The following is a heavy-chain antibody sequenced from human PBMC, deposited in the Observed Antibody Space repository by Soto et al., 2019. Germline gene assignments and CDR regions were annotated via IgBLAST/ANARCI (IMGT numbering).Heavy chain of an antibody. CDR1: GGSISSSSYY. D-gene: IGHD1-1*01. V-gene: IGHV4-39*01. J-gene: IGHJ5*01. CDR3: ARHSVHRGGWLEF. Sequence: QLQLQESGPGLVKPSETLSLTCTVSGGSISSSSYYWGWIRQPPGKGLEWIGSIYYSGSTYYNPSLKSLVTRSANTSKTQFSLKLSSVTAADTAVYYCARHSVHRGGWLEFWGQGTLVTVSS. CDR2: IYYSGST.